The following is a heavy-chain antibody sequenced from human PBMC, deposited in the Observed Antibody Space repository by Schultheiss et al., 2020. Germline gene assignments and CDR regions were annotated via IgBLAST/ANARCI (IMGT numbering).Heavy chain of an antibody. Sequence: SETLSLTCTVSGGSISSTSYYWSWIRQPPGKGLEWIGYIYYSGSTNYNPSLKSRVTISVDTSKNQFSLKLSSVTAADTAVYYCARARKAVAGKGDYYYGMDVWGQGTTGTVS. CDR1: GGSISSTSYY. D-gene: IGHD6-19*01. CDR3: ARARKAVAGKGDYYYGMDV. V-gene: IGHV4-61*01. CDR2: IYYSGST. J-gene: IGHJ6*02.